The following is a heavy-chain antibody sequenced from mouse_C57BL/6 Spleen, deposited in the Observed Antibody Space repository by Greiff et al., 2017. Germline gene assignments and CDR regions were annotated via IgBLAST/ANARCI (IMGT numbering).Heavy chain of an antibody. CDR2: IYPRSGNT. Sequence: VQLQQSGAELARPGASVKLSCKASGYTFTSYGISWVKQRTGQGLEWIGEIYPRSGNTYYNEKFKGKATLTADKSSSTAYMELRSLTSEDSAVYLCARYNTTVVAKEAWFAYWGQGTLVTVSA. J-gene: IGHJ3*01. CDR1: GYTFTSYG. D-gene: IGHD1-1*01. CDR3: ARYNTTVVAKEAWFAY. V-gene: IGHV1-81*01.